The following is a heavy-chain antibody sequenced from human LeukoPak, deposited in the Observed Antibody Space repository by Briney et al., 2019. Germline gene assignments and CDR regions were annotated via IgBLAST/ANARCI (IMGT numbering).Heavy chain of an antibody. J-gene: IGHJ4*02. V-gene: IGHV3-7*01. CDR2: LKQDGSEK. CDR1: GFTFSGYW. Sequence: GGSLRLSRAASGFTFSGYWMHWVRQAPGKGREGVANLKQDGSEKHFADSVKGRFTISRDNAENSLYLQMNSLRAEDTAMYYCARGTIAAPGTDYWGQGTLVTVSS. CDR3: ARGTIAAPGTDY. D-gene: IGHD6-13*01.